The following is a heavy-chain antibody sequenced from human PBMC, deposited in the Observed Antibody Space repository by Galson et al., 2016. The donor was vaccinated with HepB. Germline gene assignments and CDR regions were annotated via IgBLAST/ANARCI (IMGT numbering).Heavy chain of an antibody. V-gene: IGHV4-34*01. D-gene: IGHD4-11*01. J-gene: IGHJ4*02. Sequence: LSLTCAVYGGSFSDNYWIWIRQPPGEGLEWIGETDNSGGTKYNPSLKSRVTILVDTSKNQFSLELNSVTAADTAVYYCERGHPYINYALDSWGQGTLVTVSS. CDR1: GGSFSDNY. CDR3: ERGHPYINYALDS. CDR2: TDNSGGT.